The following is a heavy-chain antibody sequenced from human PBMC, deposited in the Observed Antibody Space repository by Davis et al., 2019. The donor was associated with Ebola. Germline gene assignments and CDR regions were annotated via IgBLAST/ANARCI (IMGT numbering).Heavy chain of an antibody. V-gene: IGHV3-23*01. CDR3: VKDSSNIWFDI. D-gene: IGHD2/OR15-2a*01. J-gene: IGHJ3*02. CDR2: FGTGGDT. CDR1: GFIFRNYV. Sequence: GESLKISYETSGFIFRNYVMSWVRQAPGKGLEWVSTFGTGGDTYYADSVKGRFAISRDNSRGTLYLQMNSLRVEDTAIYYCVKDSSNIWFDIWGQGTLVTVSS.